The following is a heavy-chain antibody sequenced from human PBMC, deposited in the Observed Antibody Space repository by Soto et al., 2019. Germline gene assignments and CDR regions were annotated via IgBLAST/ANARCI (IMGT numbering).Heavy chain of an antibody. CDR1: GGTFSSYA. J-gene: IGHJ6*02. CDR3: ASDSREDYYYGMDV. D-gene: IGHD1-26*01. V-gene: IGHV1-69*01. CDR2: IIPIFGTA. Sequence: QVQLVQSGAEVKKPGSSVKVSCKASGGTFSSYAISWVRQAPGQGLEWMGGIIPIFGTANYAQKFQGRVTITADESTSTAYMELSSLRSEDTAVYHCASDSREDYYYGMDVWGQGTTVTVSS.